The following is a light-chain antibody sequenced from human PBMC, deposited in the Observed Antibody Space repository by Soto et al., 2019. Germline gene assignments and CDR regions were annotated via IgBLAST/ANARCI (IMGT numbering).Light chain of an antibody. CDR1: SSNIGNNY. V-gene: IGLV1-51*01. J-gene: IGLJ3*02. CDR3: GTWDSSLSAVV. Sequence: QSVLTQPPSVSAAPGQKVTISCSGSSSNIGNNYVSWYQQLPKTAPKLLIHDNNKRPSGIPDRFSVFKSGTSATLGITGLQTGDEADDYCGTWDSSLSAVVFGGGTEVTVL. CDR2: DNN.